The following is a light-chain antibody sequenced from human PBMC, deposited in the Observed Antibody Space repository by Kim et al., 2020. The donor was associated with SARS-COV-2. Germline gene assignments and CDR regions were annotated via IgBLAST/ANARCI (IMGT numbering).Light chain of an antibody. CDR1: NIGSKS. J-gene: IGLJ1*01. V-gene: IGLV3-21*04. Sequence: SYELTQPPSVSVAPGKTARITCWGNNIGSKSVHWYQQKPGQAPVLVIYYDSDRPSGIPERFSGSNSGNTATLTISRVEAGDEADYYCQVWDCSSDHYVFG. CDR2: YDS. CDR3: QVWDCSSDHYV.